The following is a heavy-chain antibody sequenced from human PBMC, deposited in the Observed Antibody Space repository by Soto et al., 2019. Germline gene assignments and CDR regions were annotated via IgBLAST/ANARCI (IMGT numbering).Heavy chain of an antibody. D-gene: IGHD5-18*01. J-gene: IGHJ6*02. Sequence: SETLSLTCAVYGGSFSGYYWSWIRQPPGKGLEWIGEINHSGSTNYNPSLKSRVTISVDTSKNQFSLKLSYVTAADTAVYYCARGYSYGWDYYYYGMDVWGQGTTVTVSS. CDR3: ARGYSYGWDYYYYGMDV. CDR2: INHSGST. CDR1: GGSFSGYY. V-gene: IGHV4-34*01.